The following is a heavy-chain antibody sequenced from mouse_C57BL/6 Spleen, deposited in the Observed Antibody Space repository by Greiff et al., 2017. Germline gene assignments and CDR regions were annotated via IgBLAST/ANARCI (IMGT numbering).Heavy chain of an antibody. CDR2: IHPSDSDT. CDR1: GFTFTSYW. Sequence: VQLQQSGADLVKPGASVKLSCTASGFTFTSYWMHWVRQTPGQGLEWIGWIHPSDSDTNYNQTFKGKATLTVDKSSSTAYMQLTSLTSEDSAVNYWEIRRIYDDYDDAMDYGGQGTSDTVSS. CDR3: EIRRIYDDYDDAMDY. J-gene: IGHJ4*01. D-gene: IGHD2-4*01. V-gene: IGHV1-74*01.